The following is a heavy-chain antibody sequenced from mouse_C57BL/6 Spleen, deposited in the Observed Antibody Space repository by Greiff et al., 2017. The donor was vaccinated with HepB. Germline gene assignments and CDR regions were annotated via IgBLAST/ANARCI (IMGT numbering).Heavy chain of an antibody. D-gene: IGHD1-1*01. Sequence: QVHVKQSGAELVKPGASVKLSCKASGYTFTSYWMHWVKQRPGQGLEWIGMIHPNSGSTNYNEKFKSKATLTVDKSSSTAYMQLSSLTSEDSAVYYGARGITTVVPSWFAYWGQGTLVTVSA. CDR1: GYTFTSYW. V-gene: IGHV1-64*01. CDR3: ARGITTVVPSWFAY. J-gene: IGHJ3*01. CDR2: IHPNSGST.